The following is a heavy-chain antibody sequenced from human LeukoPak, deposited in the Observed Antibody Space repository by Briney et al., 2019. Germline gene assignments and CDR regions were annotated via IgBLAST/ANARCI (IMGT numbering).Heavy chain of an antibody. J-gene: IGHJ5*02. V-gene: IGHV3-21*01. CDR3: ARDPTGRRWELLDLRFDP. CDR1: GITFSSYS. CDR2: ISSSSNYI. Sequence: GGSLRLSCAASGITFSSYSMNWARQAPGKGLEWVSSISSSSNYIYYADSVKGRFTISRDNAKNSLYLQMNSLRAEDTAVYYCARDPTGRRWELLDLRFDPWGQGTLVTVSS. D-gene: IGHD1-26*01.